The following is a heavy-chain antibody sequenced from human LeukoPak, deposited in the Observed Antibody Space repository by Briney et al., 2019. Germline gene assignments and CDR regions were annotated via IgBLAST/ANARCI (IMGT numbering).Heavy chain of an antibody. V-gene: IGHV3-23*01. CDR1: GFTFSSYG. CDR3: ARDFPLLAGATYYYGSGSYSS. Sequence: GGSLRLSCAASGFTFSSYGMSWVRQAPGKGLEWVSAISGSGGSTYYADSVKGRFTISRDNSKNTLYLQMNSLRAEDTAVYYCARDFPLLAGATYYYGSGSYSSWGQGTLVTVSS. CDR2: ISGSGGST. D-gene: IGHD3-10*01. J-gene: IGHJ4*02.